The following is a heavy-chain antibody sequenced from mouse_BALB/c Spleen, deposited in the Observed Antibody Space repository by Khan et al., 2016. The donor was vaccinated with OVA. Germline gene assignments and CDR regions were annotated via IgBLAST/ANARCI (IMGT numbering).Heavy chain of an antibody. CDR3: ARVDVGDFDY. D-gene: IGHD2-3*01. Sequence: EVQLQESGPGLVKPSQSLSLTCTVTGYSITSDYAWNWIRQFPGNKLEWMGFISYSGNTNYNPSLKSRISITRDTSKNQFFLQLNSVTTEDTATYYCARVDVGDFDYWGQGTTLTVSS. V-gene: IGHV3-2*02. CDR2: ISYSGNT. CDR1: GYSITSDYA. J-gene: IGHJ2*01.